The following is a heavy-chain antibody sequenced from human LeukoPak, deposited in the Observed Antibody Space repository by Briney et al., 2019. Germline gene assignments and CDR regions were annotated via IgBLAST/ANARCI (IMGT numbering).Heavy chain of an antibody. Sequence: GGSLRLSCAASGFTFSSYWMHWVRQTPGKGPVWVSRINGDGSSTNYVDSVKGRFTISRDNAQNTLYLQMNSLRAEDTAVYYCARELYYYYMGVWGKGTTVTVSS. CDR2: INGDGSST. CDR1: GFTFSSYW. J-gene: IGHJ6*03. CDR3: ARELYYYYMGV. V-gene: IGHV3-74*01.